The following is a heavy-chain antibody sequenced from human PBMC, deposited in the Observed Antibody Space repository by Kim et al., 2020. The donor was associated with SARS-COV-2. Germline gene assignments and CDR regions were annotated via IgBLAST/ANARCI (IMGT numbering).Heavy chain of an antibody. D-gene: IGHD3-22*01. J-gene: IGHJ4*02. Sequence: SETLSLTCTVSGGSISSSSYYWGWIRQPPGKGLEWIGSIYYSGSTYYNPSLKSRVTISVDTSKNQFSLKLSSVTAADTAVYYCARLFPYSHYYDSSGLLRGFDYWGQGTLVTVSS. CDR1: GGSISSSSYY. V-gene: IGHV4-39*01. CDR2: IYYSGST. CDR3: ARLFPYSHYYDSSGLLRGFDY.